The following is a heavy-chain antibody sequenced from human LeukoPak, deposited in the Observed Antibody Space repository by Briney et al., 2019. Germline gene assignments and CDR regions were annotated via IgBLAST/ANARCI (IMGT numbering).Heavy chain of an antibody. Sequence: GASVKVSCKASGGTFSSYAISWVRQAPGQGVEWMGRIIPILGIANYAQKFQGRVTITADKSTSTAYMELSSLRSEDTAVYYCASPDAFDIWGQGTMVTVSS. CDR2: IIPILGIA. J-gene: IGHJ3*02. CDR1: GGTFSSYA. CDR3: ASPDAFDI. V-gene: IGHV1-69*04.